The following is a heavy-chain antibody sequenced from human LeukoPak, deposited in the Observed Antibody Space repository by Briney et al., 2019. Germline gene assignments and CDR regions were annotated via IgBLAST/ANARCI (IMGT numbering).Heavy chain of an antibody. Sequence: SETLSLTCTVSGGSISSGDYYWSWIRQPPGKGLEWIGYIYYSGSTYYNPSPKSRVTISVDTSKNQFSLKLSSVTAADTAVYYCAPGPKVPAASNWFDPWGQGTLVTVSS. CDR3: APGPKVPAASNWFDP. V-gene: IGHV4-30-4*01. CDR2: IYYSGST. CDR1: GGSISSGDYY. J-gene: IGHJ5*02. D-gene: IGHD2-2*01.